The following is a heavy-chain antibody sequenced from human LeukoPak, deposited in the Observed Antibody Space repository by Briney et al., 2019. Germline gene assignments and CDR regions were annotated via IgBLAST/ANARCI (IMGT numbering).Heavy chain of an antibody. J-gene: IGHJ4*02. CDR2: IGIDSGNT. D-gene: IGHD1-1*01. CDR3: ARDHNYAFDN. Sequence: GGSLRLSCAASGFPFIDYSMNWVRQAPGKGLEWISYIGIDSGNTKYADSVKGRFTISGDSAKNSLYLQMNSPRVEDTAVYYCARDHNYAFDNWGQGTLVTVSS. CDR1: GFPFIDYS. V-gene: IGHV3-48*04.